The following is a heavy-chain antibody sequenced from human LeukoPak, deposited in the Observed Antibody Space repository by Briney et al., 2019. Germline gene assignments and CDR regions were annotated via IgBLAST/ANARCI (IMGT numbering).Heavy chain of an antibody. Sequence: SGTLSLTCTVAGYSISSGFYWGWIRQPPGKGLEWIGSIYHSGSTYYNPSLKSRVTISVDTSKNQFSLKLSSVTAADTAVYYCARAGSIVGATFDYWGQGTLVTVSS. J-gene: IGHJ4*02. CDR2: IYHSGST. CDR1: GYSISSGFY. D-gene: IGHD1-26*01. CDR3: ARAGSIVGATFDY. V-gene: IGHV4-38-2*02.